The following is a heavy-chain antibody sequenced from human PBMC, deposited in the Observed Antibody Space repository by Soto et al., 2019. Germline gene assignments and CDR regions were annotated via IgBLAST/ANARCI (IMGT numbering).Heavy chain of an antibody. CDR1: GFTFSSYG. Sequence: QVQLVESGGGVVQPGRSLRLSCAASGFTFSSYGMHWVRQAPGKGLEWVAVISYDGSNKYYADSVKGRFTISRDNSKKTLYLQMNSLRAEDTDVYYCAKAYGSGSYIYWYFDLWGRGTLVTVSS. CDR3: AKAYGSGSYIYWYFDL. CDR2: ISYDGSNK. J-gene: IGHJ2*01. D-gene: IGHD3-10*01. V-gene: IGHV3-30*18.